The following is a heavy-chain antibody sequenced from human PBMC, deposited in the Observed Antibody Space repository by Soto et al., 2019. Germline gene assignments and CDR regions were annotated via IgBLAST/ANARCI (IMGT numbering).Heavy chain of an antibody. D-gene: IGHD4-17*01. Sequence: SGPTLVNPTQTLTLTCTFSGFSLSTSGMCVSWIRQPPGKALEWLALIDWDDDKYYSTSLKTRLTISKDTSKNQVVLTMTNMEHVDTATYYCARIRGNYGGNSGDYYFDYWGQGPMVTVYS. V-gene: IGHV2-70*01. CDR1: GFSLSTSGMC. CDR2: IDWDDDK. J-gene: IGHJ4*02. CDR3: ARIRGNYGGNSGDYYFDY.